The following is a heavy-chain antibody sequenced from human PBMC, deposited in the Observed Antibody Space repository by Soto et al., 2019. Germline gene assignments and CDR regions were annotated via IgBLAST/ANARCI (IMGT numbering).Heavy chain of an antibody. CDR2: IHSGGDT. CDR3: ARSRTGTTYGGMDV. D-gene: IGHD1-7*01. J-gene: IGHJ6*02. CDR1: GFAVSSNY. V-gene: IGHV3-66*01. Sequence: EVQLVESGGDLVQPGGSLRLSCAASGFAVSSNYMTWVHQAPGKGLEWVSVIHSGGDTHYADSVRGRFTISRDNSKNTLYLQMNGLRAEDTAVYYCARSRTGTTYGGMDVWGQGTTVTVSS.